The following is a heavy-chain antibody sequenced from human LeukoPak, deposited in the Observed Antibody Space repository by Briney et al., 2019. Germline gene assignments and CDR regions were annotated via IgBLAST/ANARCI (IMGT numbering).Heavy chain of an antibody. CDR1: GYSISSGYY. CDR3: ARDLSRPYAFDI. CDR2: IYYSGST. V-gene: IGHV4-61*01. Sequence: SETQSLTCTVSGYSISSGYYWGWIRQPPGKGLEWIGYIYYSGSTNYNPSLKSRVTISVDTSKNQFSLKLSSVTAADTAMYYCARDLSRPYAFDIWGQGTMVTVSS. J-gene: IGHJ3*02.